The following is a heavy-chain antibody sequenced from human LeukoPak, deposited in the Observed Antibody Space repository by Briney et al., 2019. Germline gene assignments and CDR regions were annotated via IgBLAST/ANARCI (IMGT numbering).Heavy chain of an antibody. CDR3: ARDRRSGSYYFDY. Sequence: ASVKVSCKASGGTFSSYAISWVRQAPGQGLEWMGGTIPIFGTANYAQKFQGRVTITADESTSTAYMELSSLRSEDTAVYYCARDRRSGSYYFDYWGQGTLVTVSS. D-gene: IGHD1-26*01. CDR1: GGTFSSYA. J-gene: IGHJ4*02. CDR2: TIPIFGTA. V-gene: IGHV1-69*01.